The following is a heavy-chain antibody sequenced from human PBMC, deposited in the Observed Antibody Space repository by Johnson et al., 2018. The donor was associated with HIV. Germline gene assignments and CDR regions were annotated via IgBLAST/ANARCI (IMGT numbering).Heavy chain of an antibody. V-gene: IGHV3-20*04. CDR2: VNWNGART. J-gene: IGHJ3*02. Sequence: VQLVESGGGVVRPGESLRLSCAASGFIFDDFGMNWVRHAPGKGLEWVSDVNWNGARTGYADSVKGRFTISRDNAKNSVYLQMNSLRAEDTALYYCADSSPVYAFDIWGQGTMVTVSS. CDR3: ADSSPVYAFDI. CDR1: GFIFDDFG. D-gene: IGHD6-13*01.